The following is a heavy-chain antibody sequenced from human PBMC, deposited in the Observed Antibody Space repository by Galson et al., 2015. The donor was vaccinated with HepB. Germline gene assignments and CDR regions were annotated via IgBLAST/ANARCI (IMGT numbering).Heavy chain of an antibody. Sequence: SLRLSCAASGFTFSSYAMSWVRQAPGKGLEWVSAISGSGGSTYYADSVKGRFTISRDNSKNTLYLQMNSLRAEDTAVYYCAKVALGCYRLCRLWDYWGQGTLVTVSS. CDR3: AKVALGCYRLCRLWDY. CDR2: ISGSGGST. CDR1: GFTFSSYA. D-gene: IGHD2-15*01. J-gene: IGHJ4*02. V-gene: IGHV3-23*01.